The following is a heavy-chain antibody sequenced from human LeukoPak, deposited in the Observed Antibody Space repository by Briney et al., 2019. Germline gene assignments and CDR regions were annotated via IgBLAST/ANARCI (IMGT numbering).Heavy chain of an antibody. CDR3: AGGIAVAGTVKSETPGH. CDR1: GGSFSGYY. D-gene: IGHD6-19*01. Sequence: SETLSLTCAVYGGSFSGYYWSRIRQPPGKGLEWIGEINHSGSTNYNPSLKSRVTISVDTSKNQFSLKLSSVTAADTAVYYCAGGIAVAGTVKSETPGHWGQGTLVTVSS. CDR2: INHSGST. J-gene: IGHJ4*02. V-gene: IGHV4-34*01.